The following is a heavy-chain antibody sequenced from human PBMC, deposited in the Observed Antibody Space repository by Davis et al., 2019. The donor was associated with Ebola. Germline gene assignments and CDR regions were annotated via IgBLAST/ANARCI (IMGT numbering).Heavy chain of an antibody. CDR1: GFTFSDYY. D-gene: IGHD6-13*01. CDR3: AREGRLAAAGNSYYYYYGMDV. Sequence: PGGSLRLSCAASGFTFSDYYMSWIRQAPGKGLEWVSYISSSGSTIYYADSVKGRFTISRDNAKNSLYLQMNSLRAEDTAVYYCAREGRLAAAGNSYYYYYGMDVWGQGTTVTVSS. V-gene: IGHV3-11*04. CDR2: ISSSGSTI. J-gene: IGHJ6*02.